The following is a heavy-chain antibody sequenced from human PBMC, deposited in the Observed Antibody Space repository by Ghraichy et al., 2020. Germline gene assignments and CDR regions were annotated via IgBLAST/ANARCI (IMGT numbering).Heavy chain of an antibody. J-gene: IGHJ6*02. D-gene: IGHD6-13*01. CDR2: IYYSGST. CDR3: ARDNRPGYTTYYGMDV. Sequence: SETLSLTCTVSGGSISSYYWSWIRQPPGKGLEWIGYIYYSGSTNYNPSLKSRVTISVDTSKNQFSLKLSSVTAADTAVYYCARDNRPGYTTYYGMDVWGQGTTVTVSS. CDR1: GGSISSYY. V-gene: IGHV4-59*01.